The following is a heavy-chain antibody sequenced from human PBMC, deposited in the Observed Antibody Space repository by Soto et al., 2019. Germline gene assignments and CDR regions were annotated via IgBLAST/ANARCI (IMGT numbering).Heavy chain of an antibody. V-gene: IGHV4-30-2*01. Sequence: SETLSVTCAVCGSVVSGGGCTWSWIRQPPGKGLEWIGYIYHSGSTYYNPSLKSRVTISVDRSKNQFSLKLSSVTAADTAVYYCARVPDRWGQGTLVTVSS. CDR1: GSVVSGGGCT. D-gene: IGHD2-2*01. J-gene: IGHJ5*02. CDR2: IYHSGST. CDR3: ARVPDR.